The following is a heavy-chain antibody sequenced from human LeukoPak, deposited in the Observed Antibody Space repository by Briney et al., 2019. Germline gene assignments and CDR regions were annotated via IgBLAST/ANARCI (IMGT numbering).Heavy chain of an antibody. Sequence: ASVKVSCKASGYTFTSYGISWVRQAPGQGLEWMGWISAYNGNTNYAQKLQGRVTMTTDTSTSTAYMELRSLRSDDTAVYYCARDHDILTGYYTNWFDPWGQGTLVTVSS. D-gene: IGHD3-9*01. CDR2: ISAYNGNT. V-gene: IGHV1-18*01. CDR1: GYTFTSYG. J-gene: IGHJ5*02. CDR3: ARDHDILTGYYTNWFDP.